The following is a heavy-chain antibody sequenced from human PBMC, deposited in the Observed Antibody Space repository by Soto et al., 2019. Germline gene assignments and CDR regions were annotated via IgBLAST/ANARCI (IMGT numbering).Heavy chain of an antibody. Sequence: PGSSQRLSYVASELTFGGRAMSWVRQAPGEGLQWVSTITDTGGDAKYADSVRGWFVISRDNTKKTLYLQMTSLTAEDSAMYFWARGSTDSYPWSRIFDFWGRGTLVTVSS. V-gene: IGHV3-23*01. CDR3: ARGSTDSYPWSRIFDF. J-gene: IGHJ4*02. D-gene: IGHD3-3*01. CDR2: ITDTGGDA. CDR1: ELTFGGRA.